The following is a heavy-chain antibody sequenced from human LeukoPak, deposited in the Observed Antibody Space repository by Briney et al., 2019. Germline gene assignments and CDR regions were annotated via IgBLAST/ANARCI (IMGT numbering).Heavy chain of an antibody. Sequence: PSETLSLTCTVSGGSISSYYWSWIRQPPGKGLEWIGYIYYSGSTNYNPSLKSRVTISVDTSKNQFSLKLSSVTAADTAVYYCARHPDYDRRARAFDIWGQGTMVTVSS. CDR3: ARHPDYDRRARAFDI. CDR1: GGSISSYY. J-gene: IGHJ3*02. CDR2: IYYSGST. V-gene: IGHV4-59*08. D-gene: IGHD3-22*01.